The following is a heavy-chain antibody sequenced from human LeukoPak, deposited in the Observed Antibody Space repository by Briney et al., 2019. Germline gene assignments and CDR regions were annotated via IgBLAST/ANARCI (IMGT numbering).Heavy chain of an antibody. CDR2: INPNSGGT. CDR1: GYTFTGYY. J-gene: IGHJ4*02. V-gene: IGHV1-2*02. Sequence: GASVKVSCKASGYTFTGYYMHWVRQAPGQGLEWMGWINPNSGGTNYAQKFQGRVTMTRDTSISTAYMELSRLRSDDTAVYYCARDAVDIAVAGTFDYWDQGTLVTVSS. CDR3: ARDAVDIAVAGTFDY. D-gene: IGHD6-19*01.